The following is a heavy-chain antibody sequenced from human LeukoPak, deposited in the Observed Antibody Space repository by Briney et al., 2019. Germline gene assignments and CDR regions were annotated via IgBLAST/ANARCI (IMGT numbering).Heavy chain of an antibody. Sequence: SETLSLTCTVSGGSISSYYWSWVRQPPGKGLEWIGYVYYSGSTKPNPSLMSRVSMSVDTSMNQFSLKLSSVTAADTAVYYCARGGWYRAYYYGLDVWGQGTTVTVSS. CDR3: ARGGWYRAYYYGLDV. D-gene: IGHD1-14*01. CDR2: VYYSGST. V-gene: IGHV4-59*01. J-gene: IGHJ6*02. CDR1: GGSISSYY.